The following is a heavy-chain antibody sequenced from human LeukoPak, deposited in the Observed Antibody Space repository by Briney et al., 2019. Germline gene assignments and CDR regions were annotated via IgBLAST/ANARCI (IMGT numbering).Heavy chain of an antibody. V-gene: IGHV1-2*02. D-gene: IGHD2-15*01. CDR1: GYTFTGYY. J-gene: IGHJ6*03. Sequence: ASVKVSCKASGYTFTGYYMHWVRQAPGQGLEWMGWINPNSGGTNYAQKFQGRVTMTRDTSISTAYMELSSLRSEDTAVYYCAGGYCSGGSCYGGYYYYYYMDVWGKGTTVTVSS. CDR2: INPNSGGT. CDR3: AGGYCSGGSCYGGYYYYYYMDV.